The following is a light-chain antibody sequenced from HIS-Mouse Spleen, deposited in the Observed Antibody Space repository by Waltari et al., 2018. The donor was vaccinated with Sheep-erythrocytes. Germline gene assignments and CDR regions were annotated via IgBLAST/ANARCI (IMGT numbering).Light chain of an antibody. J-gene: IGLJ3*02. CDR3: CSYAGSSTPWV. Sequence: QSALTQPASVSGSPGPSITIPCTGTSTHVGSYNLVSWYQQHPGKAPKRMSYEGSKRRSGGSNRLSGSKSGNTASLTISGLQAEDEADYYCCSYAGSSTPWVFGGGTKLTVL. CDR2: EGS. CDR1: STHVGSYNL. V-gene: IGLV2-23*01.